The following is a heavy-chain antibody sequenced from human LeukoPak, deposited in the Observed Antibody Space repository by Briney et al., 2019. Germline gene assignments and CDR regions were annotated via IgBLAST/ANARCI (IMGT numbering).Heavy chain of an antibody. CDR3: ARRKYFDTYLDP. J-gene: IGHJ5*02. D-gene: IGHD3-9*01. V-gene: IGHV5-51*01. Sequence: GESLKISCKGPEFDFDDYWIGWVRQVPGRGLEWMGIVYPADSYIHYSPSFQGRVSISVDRSVSTAYLQWTSLKASDSGIYFCARRKYFDTYLDPWGQGTLVTVSS. CDR1: EFDFDDYW. CDR2: VYPADSYI.